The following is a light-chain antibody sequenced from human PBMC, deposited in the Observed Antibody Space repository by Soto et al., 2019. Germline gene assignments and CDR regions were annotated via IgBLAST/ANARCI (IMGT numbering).Light chain of an antibody. V-gene: IGLV2-8*01. CDR3: SSYAGSNKVV. J-gene: IGLJ2*01. CDR1: RSDVGGYKY. CDR2: EVN. Sequence: QSALTQPPSASGSPGQSVTISCTGTRSDVGGYKYVSWYQQHPGKAPKVMIYEVNKRPSGVPDRFSGSKSGNTASLTVSVLQAEDEADYYCSSYAGSNKVVFGGGTKLTGL.